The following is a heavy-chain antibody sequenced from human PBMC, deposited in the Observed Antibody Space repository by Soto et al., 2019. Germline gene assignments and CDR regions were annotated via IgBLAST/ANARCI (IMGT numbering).Heavy chain of an antibody. V-gene: IGHV3-11*05. Sequence: QVQLVESGGGLVKPGGSLRLSCAASGFTFSDYYMSWIRQAPGKGLEWVSYISSSSSYTNYADSVKGRFTISRDNAKNXLYLQMNSLRAEDTAVYYCARAADGSGSYYGWFDPWGQGTLVTVSS. CDR1: GFTFSDYY. D-gene: IGHD3-10*01. CDR2: ISSSSSYT. J-gene: IGHJ5*02. CDR3: ARAADGSGSYYGWFDP.